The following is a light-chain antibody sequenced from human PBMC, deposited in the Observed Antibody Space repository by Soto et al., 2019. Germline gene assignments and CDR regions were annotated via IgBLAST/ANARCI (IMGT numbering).Light chain of an antibody. Sequence: QSVLTQPASVSGSPGQSITISCTGTSSDVGGYNYVSWYQHHPGKAPKLMIYDVSNRPSGVSSRFSGSKSGNTASLIISGLQAEDEADYYCSSYTSSSTLSTYVFGTGTKVTGL. CDR3: SSYTSSSTLSTYV. J-gene: IGLJ1*01. V-gene: IGLV2-14*03. CDR1: SSDVGGYNY. CDR2: DVS.